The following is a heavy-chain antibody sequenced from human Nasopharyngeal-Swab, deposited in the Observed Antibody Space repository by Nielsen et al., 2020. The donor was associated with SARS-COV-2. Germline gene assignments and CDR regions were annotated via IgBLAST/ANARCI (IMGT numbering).Heavy chain of an antibody. V-gene: IGHV4-34*01. CDR1: GGSFSGYY. J-gene: IGHJ6*02. D-gene: IGHD3-22*01. Sequence: SETLSLTCAVYGGSFSGYYWSWIRQPPGKRLEWIGEINHSGSTYYNPSLKSRVTISVDTSKNQFSLKLSSVTAADTAVYYCALGWYYDSSGYYYYYGMDVWGQGTTVTVSS. CDR2: INHSGST. CDR3: ALGWYYDSSGYYYYYGMDV.